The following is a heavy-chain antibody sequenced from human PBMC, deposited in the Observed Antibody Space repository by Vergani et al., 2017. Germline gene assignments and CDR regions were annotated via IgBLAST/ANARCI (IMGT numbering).Heavy chain of an antibody. CDR2: ISSSSSTI. D-gene: IGHD1-1*01. Sequence: EVQLVESGGGLVQPGGSLRLSCAASGFTFSSYSMNWVRQAPGKGLEWVSYISSSSSTIYHADSVKGRFTISRDNAKNSLYLQMNSLRAEDTAVYYCAKGGNWNDGGYYYYMDVWGKGTTVTVSS. J-gene: IGHJ6*03. CDR3: AKGGNWNDGGYYYYMDV. V-gene: IGHV3-48*04. CDR1: GFTFSSYS.